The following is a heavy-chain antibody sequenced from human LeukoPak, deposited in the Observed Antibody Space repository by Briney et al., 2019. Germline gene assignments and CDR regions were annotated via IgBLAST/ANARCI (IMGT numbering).Heavy chain of an antibody. CDR2: IYTSGST. V-gene: IGHV4-61*02. D-gene: IGHD6-13*01. CDR1: GGSISSGSYY. J-gene: IGHJ3*01. CDR3: ARDPSSSWFPSV. Sequence: PSETLSLTCTVSGGSISSGSYYWSWIRQPAGKGLEWIGRIYTSGSTNYNPSLKSRVTISVDTSKNQFSLKLSSVTAADTAVYYCARDPSSSWFPSVWGQGTMVTVSS.